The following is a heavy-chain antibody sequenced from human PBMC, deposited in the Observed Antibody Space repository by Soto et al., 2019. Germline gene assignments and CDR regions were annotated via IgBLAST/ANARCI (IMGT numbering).Heavy chain of an antibody. CDR2: ISGSDGDT. Sequence: ASVKVSCKTSGYTFAHYGLVWVRQAPGQGLEWKGWISGSDGDTNYTPKFQGRVTMTIDTSTNTAYLELRSLTSDDTAVYFCAREWDYYASRTYSNWFDPWG. D-gene: IGHD3-10*01. CDR3: AREWDYYASRTYSNWFDP. V-gene: IGHV1-18*01. J-gene: IGHJ5*02. CDR1: GYTFAHYG.